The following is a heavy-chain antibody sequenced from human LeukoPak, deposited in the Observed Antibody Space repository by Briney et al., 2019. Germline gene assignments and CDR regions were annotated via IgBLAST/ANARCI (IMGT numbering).Heavy chain of an antibody. Sequence: PPETLSLTCTVSGGSISSYYWSWIRQPPGKGLEWIGYIYYSGSTNYNPSLKSRVTISIDTSKNQISLKLSSVTAADTAVYYCARDSCSYGAYCYGMDVWGQGTTVTVSS. V-gene: IGHV4-59*01. J-gene: IGHJ6*02. D-gene: IGHD4/OR15-4a*01. CDR2: IYYSGST. CDR3: ARDSCSYGAYCYGMDV. CDR1: GGSISSYY.